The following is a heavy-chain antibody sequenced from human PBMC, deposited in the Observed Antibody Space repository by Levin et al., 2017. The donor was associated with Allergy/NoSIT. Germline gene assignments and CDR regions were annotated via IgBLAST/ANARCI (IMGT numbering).Heavy chain of an antibody. Sequence: GGSLRLSCAASGFTFSSYAMHWVRQAPGKGLEWVAVISYDGSNKYYADSVKGRFTISRDNSKNTLYLQMNSLRAEDTAVYYCARDPYYYGSGSYGSRGYGMDGWGQGTTVTVSS. CDR3: ARDPYYYGSGSYGSRGYGMDG. V-gene: IGHV3-30*04. D-gene: IGHD3-10*01. CDR2: ISYDGSNK. CDR1: GFTFSSYA. J-gene: IGHJ6*02.